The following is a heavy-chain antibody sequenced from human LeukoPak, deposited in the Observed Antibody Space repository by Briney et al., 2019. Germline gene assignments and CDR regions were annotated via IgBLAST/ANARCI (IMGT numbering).Heavy chain of an antibody. CDR2: INAGNGNT. D-gene: IGHD3-22*01. Sequence: ASVKVSCKASGYTFTSYAMHWVRQAPGQRLEWMGWINAGNGNTKYSQKFQGRVTMTRNTSISTAYMELSSLRSEDTAVYYCARGPYYYDSSGYYRWGQGTLVTVSS. V-gene: IGHV1-3*01. CDR3: ARGPYYYDSSGYYR. CDR1: GYTFTSYA. J-gene: IGHJ4*02.